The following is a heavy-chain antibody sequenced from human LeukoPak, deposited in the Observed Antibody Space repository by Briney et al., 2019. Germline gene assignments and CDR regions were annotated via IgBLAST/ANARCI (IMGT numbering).Heavy chain of an antibody. CDR3: AREGAHSSGWSPFDY. CDR2: VSKTGST. V-gene: IGHV4-59*01. D-gene: IGHD6-19*01. J-gene: IGHJ4*02. CDR1: GASISEYF. Sequence: SETLSLTCSVSGASISEYFWSWIRQPPGQTLEWIGYVSKTGSTNYNPSLRSRVTISKDTSRNQLSLKLTSATAADTAAYYCAREGAHSSGWSPFDYWGQGTLVTVSS.